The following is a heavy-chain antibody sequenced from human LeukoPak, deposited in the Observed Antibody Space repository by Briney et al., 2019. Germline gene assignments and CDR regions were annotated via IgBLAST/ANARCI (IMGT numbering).Heavy chain of an antibody. Sequence: GRSLRLSCAASGFTFSSYGMNWVRQAPGKGLEWVSAISGSGGSTYYADSVKGRFTISRDNSKNTLYLQMNSLRAEDTAVYYCAKVRGSGSYYNGSYWGQGTLVTVSS. CDR3: AKVRGSGSYYNGSY. D-gene: IGHD3-10*01. CDR2: ISGSGGST. CDR1: GFTFSSYG. J-gene: IGHJ4*02. V-gene: IGHV3-23*01.